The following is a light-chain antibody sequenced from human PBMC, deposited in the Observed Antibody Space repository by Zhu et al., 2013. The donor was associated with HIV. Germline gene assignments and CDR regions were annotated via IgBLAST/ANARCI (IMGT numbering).Light chain of an antibody. CDR1: QDISNY. Sequence: DIQMTQSPSSLSTSMRDTVTITCRANQDISNYIAWYQQKPGNSPTLLIYSSSILQRGVPSRFSGGGSGRQFTLTIKNLQPEDVGIYYCQSYNGAQVSFGGGTKVELK. CDR2: SSS. J-gene: IGKJ4*01. V-gene: IGKV1-27*01. CDR3: QSYNGAQVS.